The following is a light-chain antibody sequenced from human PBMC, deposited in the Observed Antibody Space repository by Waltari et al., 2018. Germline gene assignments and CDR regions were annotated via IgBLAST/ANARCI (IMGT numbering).Light chain of an antibody. CDR3: QQHDNPPFT. CDR2: DAS. V-gene: IGKV1-33*01. CDR1: HDISEY. Sequence: DIQMTQSPSSLSASVGDTVTITCQANHDISEYLNWYQQKPGKAPNLLICDASHLEAGVPSRFSGSGYGTDFTFTISSLQPEDFATYYCQQHDNPPFTFGQGTKLEIK. J-gene: IGKJ2*01.